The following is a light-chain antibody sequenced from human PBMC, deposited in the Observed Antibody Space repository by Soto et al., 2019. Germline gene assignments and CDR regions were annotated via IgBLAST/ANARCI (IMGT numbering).Light chain of an antibody. CDR3: RTWDGRLSAYV. J-gene: IGLJ1*01. CDR2: DNN. V-gene: IGLV1-51*01. Sequence: QSVLTQPPSVSAAPGQKVTISCSGRSFNIGNNFVSWYRQLPGTAPTLLIYDNNKRPSGIPDRFSGSKSGTSATLGITGLQTGDEADYYCRTWDGRLSAYVFGTGTKLTVL. CDR1: SFNIGNNF.